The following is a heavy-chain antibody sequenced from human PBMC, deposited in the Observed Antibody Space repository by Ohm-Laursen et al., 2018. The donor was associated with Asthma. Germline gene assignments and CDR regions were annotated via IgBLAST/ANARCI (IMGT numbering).Heavy chain of an antibody. CDR3: DRDVMEWYLPAFDF. Sequence: SLRLSCTASGFTFSSYSMNWVRQAPGKGLEWVAVGGSYYDGGLKYYADSVNGRFTVSRDDSKNTLYLQMNSLRPDDTAVYYCDRDVMEWYLPAFDFWGQGTLVTVSS. J-gene: IGHJ4*02. V-gene: IGHV3-30*03. CDR2: GGSYYDGGLK. CDR1: GFTFSSYS. D-gene: IGHD3-3*01.